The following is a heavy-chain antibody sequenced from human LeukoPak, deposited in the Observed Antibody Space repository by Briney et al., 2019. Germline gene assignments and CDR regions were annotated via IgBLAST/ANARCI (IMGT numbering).Heavy chain of an antibody. D-gene: IGHD2-2*01. Sequence: ASVKVSWKASGYTFTSYGIIRVRQAPGQGLEWIGWISAYNGNTNHAQKLQRRVTMTTDTSTSTAYMELRSLRSDDTAVYYYARDLWDIVVVPADESCFDYWGQGPLVTVSS. CDR3: ARDLWDIVVVPADESCFDY. V-gene: IGHV1-18*01. CDR1: GYTFTSYG. CDR2: ISAYNGNT. J-gene: IGHJ4*02.